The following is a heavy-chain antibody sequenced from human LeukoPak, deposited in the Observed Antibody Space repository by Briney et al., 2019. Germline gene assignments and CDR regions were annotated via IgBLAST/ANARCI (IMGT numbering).Heavy chain of an antibody. V-gene: IGHV4-34*01. Sequence: SETLSLTCAVYGGSFRGYYWSWIRQPPGKGLEWIGEIKHSGSTNYNPSRKSRVTISVDTSKNQFSLKLSSVTAADTAVYYCAWGYCSSTSCSHDAFDIWGQGTMVTVSS. J-gene: IGHJ3*02. CDR2: IKHSGST. CDR1: GGSFRGYY. D-gene: IGHD2-2*01. CDR3: AWGYCSSTSCSHDAFDI.